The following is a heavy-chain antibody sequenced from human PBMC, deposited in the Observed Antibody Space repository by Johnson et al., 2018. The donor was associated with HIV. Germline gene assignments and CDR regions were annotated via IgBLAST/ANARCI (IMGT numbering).Heavy chain of an antibody. D-gene: IGHD5-24*01. J-gene: IGHJ3*02. V-gene: IGHV3-30*03. CDR1: GFTFSNYG. CDR3: GRDVRWLPDAFDI. Sequence: VQLVESGGGVVQPGRSLRLSCAASGFTFSNYGMHWVRQAPGKGLEWVAVISYDGSNKYFADSVKGGFTISRDNSKNTLYLKMSSLRAEDSAVYYCGRDVRWLPDAFDIWGQGTMVTVSS. CDR2: ISYDGSNK.